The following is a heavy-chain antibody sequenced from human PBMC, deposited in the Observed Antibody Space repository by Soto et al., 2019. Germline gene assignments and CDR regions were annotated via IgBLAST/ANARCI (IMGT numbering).Heavy chain of an antibody. Sequence: GESLKISCKTSGYTFTNYWIGWVRQMPGKGLEWMGMIYPGDSDTRYSPSFQGQVTISADKSTSTAYLQWSTLKASDTAMYYCSKSHTMGGGYNSFDPWGQGTLVTVSS. CDR3: SKSHTMGGGYNSFDP. J-gene: IGHJ5*02. D-gene: IGHD3-10*01. CDR1: GYTFTNYW. CDR2: IYPGDSDT. V-gene: IGHV5-51*01.